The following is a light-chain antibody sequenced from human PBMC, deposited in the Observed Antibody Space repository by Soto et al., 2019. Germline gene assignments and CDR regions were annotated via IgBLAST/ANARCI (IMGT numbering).Light chain of an antibody. CDR2: EGS. J-gene: IGLJ2*01. Sequence: QSALTQPASVSGSPGQSITISCTGSSSDVGSYNIVSWYQQYPGKAPKVLIYEGSKRPSGVSNRFSGSKSGNTASLTISGLQAEDDADYYCSSYAGNNNLVFGGGTKRTVL. V-gene: IGLV2-23*01. CDR3: SSYAGNNNLV. CDR1: SSDVGSYNI.